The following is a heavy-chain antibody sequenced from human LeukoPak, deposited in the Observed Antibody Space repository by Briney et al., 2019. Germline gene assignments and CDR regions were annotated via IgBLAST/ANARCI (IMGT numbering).Heavy chain of an antibody. J-gene: IGHJ4*02. D-gene: IGHD6-13*01. V-gene: IGHV3-74*01. CDR1: GFTFSSYW. CDR3: AKRTQSSWYYDF. CDR2: INSDGSST. Sequence: PGGSLRLSCAASGFTFSSYWMHWVRQAPGKGLVWVSRINSDGSSTSYADSVKGRFTISRDDPKNTLYLQMNSLRAEDTAVYYCAKRTQSSWYYDFWGQGTLVTVSS.